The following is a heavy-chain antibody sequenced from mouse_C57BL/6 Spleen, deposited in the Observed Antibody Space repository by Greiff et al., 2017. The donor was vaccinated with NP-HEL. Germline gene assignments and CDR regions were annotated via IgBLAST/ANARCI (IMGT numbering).Heavy chain of an antibody. Sequence: QVQLQQSGAELARPGASVKLSCKASGYTFTSYGISWVKQRTGQGLEWIGEIYPRSGNTYYNEKFKGKATLTADKSSSTAYMELRSLTSEDSAVYFCARYDYDVDYYAMDYWGQGTSVTVSS. CDR3: ARYDYDVDYYAMDY. J-gene: IGHJ4*01. CDR1: GYTFTSYG. CDR2: IYPRSGNT. V-gene: IGHV1-81*01. D-gene: IGHD2-4*01.